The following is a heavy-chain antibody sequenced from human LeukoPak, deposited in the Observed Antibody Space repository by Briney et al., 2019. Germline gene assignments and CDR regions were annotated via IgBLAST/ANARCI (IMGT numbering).Heavy chain of an antibody. CDR2: ISSSSNYI. J-gene: IGHJ4*02. CDR1: GFTFSSFG. Sequence: GGSLRLSCAASGFTFSSFGMNWVRQAPGKGLEWVSSISSSSNYIYYADSVKGRFTISRDNATNSLYLQMNSLRAEDTAVYYCARDPETFPGDLGPFDYWGQGTLVTVSS. V-gene: IGHV3-21*01. CDR3: ARDPETFPGDLGPFDY. D-gene: IGHD7-27*01.